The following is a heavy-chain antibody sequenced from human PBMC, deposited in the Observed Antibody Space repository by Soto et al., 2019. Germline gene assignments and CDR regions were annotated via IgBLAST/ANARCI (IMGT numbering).Heavy chain of an antibody. Sequence: GGSLRLSCAVSGFTFSSSAMHWVRQAPGKGPEWVAIISYDGNDKYYADSVEGRFTISRDNSNNSLFLQMSSLRPDDTALYYFAKDNPTIAYWGQGTLVTVSS. D-gene: IGHD1-1*01. CDR1: GFTFSSSA. CDR2: ISYDGNDK. J-gene: IGHJ4*02. CDR3: AKDNPTIAY. V-gene: IGHV3-30*18.